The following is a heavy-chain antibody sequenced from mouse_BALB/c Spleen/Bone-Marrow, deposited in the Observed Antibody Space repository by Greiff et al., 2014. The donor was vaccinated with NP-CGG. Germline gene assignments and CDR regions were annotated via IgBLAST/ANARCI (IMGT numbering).Heavy chain of an antibody. CDR2: IWGAGIT. J-gene: IGHJ2*01. CDR1: GFSLTDYG. V-gene: IGHV2-6-5*01. CDR3: AKLTWDEGDY. Sequence: AQRVESGPGLVAPSQSLSITCTVSGFSLTDYGVSWIRQPPGKGLEWLGVIWGAGITYYNSALKSRLSISKDNSKSQVFLKMNSLQTDDTAMYYCAKLTWDEGDYWGQGTTLTVSS. D-gene: IGHD4-1*01.